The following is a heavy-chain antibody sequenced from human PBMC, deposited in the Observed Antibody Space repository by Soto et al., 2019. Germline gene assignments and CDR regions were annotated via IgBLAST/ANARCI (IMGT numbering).Heavy chain of an antibody. Sequence: ASVKVSCKASGYTFSNYGVSWVRQAHGQGLEWMGWISAYNGHTYHAQKDQGRVTMTKYTYTSTVYMELRSLRYDDTAVYYCASDKVNTHMDVWGQGNTVTGSS. J-gene: IGHJ6*02. V-gene: IGHV1-18*04. D-gene: IGHD4-4*01. CDR2: ISAYNGHT. CDR3: ASDKVNTHMDV. CDR1: GYTFSNYG.